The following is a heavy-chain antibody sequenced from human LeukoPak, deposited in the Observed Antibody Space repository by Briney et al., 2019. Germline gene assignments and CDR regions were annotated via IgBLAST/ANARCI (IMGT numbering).Heavy chain of an antibody. CDR2: GSSSYI. CDR3: ARGWGRSWDENWFDA. D-gene: IGHD3-16*01. V-gene: IGHV3-21*01. J-gene: IGHJ5*02. Sequence: GSSSYIYYADSVKGRFTISRDNAKNLVYLQMNSLRAEDTAVYYCARGWGRSWDENWFDAXXQG.